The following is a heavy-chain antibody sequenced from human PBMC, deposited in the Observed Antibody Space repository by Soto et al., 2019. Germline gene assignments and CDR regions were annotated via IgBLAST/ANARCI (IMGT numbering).Heavy chain of an antibody. V-gene: IGHV1-18*04. CDR2: ISAYNGNT. D-gene: IGHD3-9*01. CDR1: GYPFTSYG. Sequence: XSVKVSCKASGYPFTSYGIIWVRQAPGQGLEWMGWISAYNGNTNYAQKLQGRVTMTTDTSTSTAYMELRSLRSDDTAVYYCARKTYYDILTGRYYFDYWGQRTLVTVSS. J-gene: IGHJ4*02. CDR3: ARKTYYDILTGRYYFDY.